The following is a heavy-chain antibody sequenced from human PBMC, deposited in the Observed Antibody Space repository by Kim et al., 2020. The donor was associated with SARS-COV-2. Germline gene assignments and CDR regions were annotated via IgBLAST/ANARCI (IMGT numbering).Heavy chain of an antibody. CDR3: ARDLGNSWDNYYYGMDV. V-gene: IGHV3-33*01. J-gene: IGHJ6*02. CDR2: IWYDGSNK. CDR1: GFTFRSYG. Sequence: GGSLRLSCAASGFTFRSYGMHWVRQAPGKGLEWVAVIWYDGSNKYYGDSVKGRFTISRDNFKNTLYLQMNTLRAEDTAVYYCARDLGNSWDNYYYGMDVWGQGTTVTVSS. D-gene: IGHD3-10*01.